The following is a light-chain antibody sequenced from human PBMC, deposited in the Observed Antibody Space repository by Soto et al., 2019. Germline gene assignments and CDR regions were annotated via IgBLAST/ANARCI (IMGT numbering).Light chain of an antibody. J-gene: IGLJ2*01. CDR3: GAWDSSLSAGV. CDR1: SSNIGNNY. CDR2: EDT. V-gene: IGLV1-51*01. Sequence: QSVLTQPPSVSAAPGQKVTISCSGSSSNIGNNYVSWYQQLPGTAPKPLIHEDTKRPSGIPDRFSGSKSGTSATLGITGLQTGDEADYYCGAWDSSLSAGVFGGGTKLTVL.